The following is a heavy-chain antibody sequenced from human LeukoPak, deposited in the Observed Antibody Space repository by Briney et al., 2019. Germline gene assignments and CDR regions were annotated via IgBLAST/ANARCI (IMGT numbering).Heavy chain of an antibody. CDR2: INSGSGGRS. CDR3: AKKGESLDYYAMDV. V-gene: IGHV3-23*01. Sequence: GGSLRLSCTASGFTFSRYAMSWVRQPPGKGLEWVSSINSGSGGRSYYAVSVEGRFTISRDNSKNTLYLQMNSLRGEDTALYYCAKKGESLDYYAMDVWGQGTTVTVSS. D-gene: IGHD3-10*01. J-gene: IGHJ6*02. CDR1: GFTFSRYA.